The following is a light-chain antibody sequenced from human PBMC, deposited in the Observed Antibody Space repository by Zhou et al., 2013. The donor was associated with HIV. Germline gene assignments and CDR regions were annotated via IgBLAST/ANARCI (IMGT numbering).Light chain of an antibody. Sequence: DIVMTQTPLSLSVTPGQPASISCRSSQSLLHSDGYNYLDWYLQKPGQSPQLLIYLGSSRASGVPDRFSGSGSGTDFTLKISRMEAGDVGVYYCMQTLQTPLTFGGGTKVEIK. J-gene: IGKJ4*01. CDR1: QSLLHSDGYNY. CDR2: LGS. CDR3: MQTLQTPLT. V-gene: IGKV2-28*01.